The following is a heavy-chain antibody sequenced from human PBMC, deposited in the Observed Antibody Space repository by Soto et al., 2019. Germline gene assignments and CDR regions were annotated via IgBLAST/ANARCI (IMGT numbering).Heavy chain of an antibody. D-gene: IGHD6-19*01. CDR1: GFTFSSYA. CDR2: ISGSGGST. J-gene: IGHJ6*03. CDR3: AKTYSSGRTDEYYYYMDV. V-gene: IGHV3-23*01. Sequence: PGGSLRLSCAASGFTFSSYAMSWVRQAPGKGLEWVSAISGSGGSTYYADSVKGRFTISRDNSKNTLYLQMNSLRAEDTAVYYCAKTYSSGRTDEYYYYMDVWGKGTTVTVSS.